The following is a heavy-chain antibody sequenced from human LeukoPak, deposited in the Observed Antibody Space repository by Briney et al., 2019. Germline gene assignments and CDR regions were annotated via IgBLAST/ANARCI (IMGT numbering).Heavy chain of an antibody. CDR2: IWYDGSNK. CDR1: GFTFSSYG. D-gene: IGHD6-13*01. J-gene: IGHJ5*02. Sequence: GRSLRLSCAASGFTFSSYGMHWVRQAPGKGLEWVAVIWYDGSNKYYADSVKGRFTISRDNSKNTLYLQMNSLRAEGTAVYYCARATYSSSWYMWFDPWGQGTLVTVSS. V-gene: IGHV3-33*01. CDR3: ARATYSSSWYMWFDP.